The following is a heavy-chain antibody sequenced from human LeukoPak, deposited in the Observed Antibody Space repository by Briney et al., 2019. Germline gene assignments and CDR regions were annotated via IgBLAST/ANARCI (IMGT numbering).Heavy chain of an antibody. Sequence: PSETLSLTCAVFGGSFSDYFWSWIRQPPGKGLEWIGEIDHGGGTNYNPSLKSRVTMSVDTSKNQFSLKLTSVTAADAAVYYCARMRGGGIGYSNYMDVWGKGTTVIVSS. D-gene: IGHD2-15*01. CDR1: GGSFSDYF. V-gene: IGHV4-34*01. CDR2: IDHGGGT. CDR3: ARMRGGGIGYSNYMDV. J-gene: IGHJ6*03.